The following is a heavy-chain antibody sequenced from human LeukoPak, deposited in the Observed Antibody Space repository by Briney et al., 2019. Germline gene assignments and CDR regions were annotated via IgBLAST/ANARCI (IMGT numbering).Heavy chain of an antibody. CDR3: ARDSGTTGEVKFDP. V-gene: IGHV4-59*12. CDR1: GGSISSYY. Sequence: PSETLSLTCTVSGGSISSYYWSWIRLPPGKGLEWIGYIYYSGSTNYNPSLKSRVTISVDTSKNQFSLKLSSVTAADTAVYYCARDSGTTGEVKFDPWGQGTLVTVSS. CDR2: IYYSGST. J-gene: IGHJ5*02. D-gene: IGHD3-10*01.